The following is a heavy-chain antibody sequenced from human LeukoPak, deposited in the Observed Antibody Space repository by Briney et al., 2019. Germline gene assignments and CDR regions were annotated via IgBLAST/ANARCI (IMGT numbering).Heavy chain of an antibody. V-gene: IGHV1-69*04. J-gene: IGHJ4*02. CDR2: IIPILGIA. Sequence: GASVKVSCKASGYTFTSYGISWVRQAPGQGLEWMGRIIPILGIANYAQKFQGRVTITADKSTSTAYMELSSLRSEDTAVYYCARDRRITIFGVVTLFDYWGQGTLVTVSS. CDR1: GYTFTSYG. CDR3: ARDRRITIFGVVTLFDY. D-gene: IGHD3-3*01.